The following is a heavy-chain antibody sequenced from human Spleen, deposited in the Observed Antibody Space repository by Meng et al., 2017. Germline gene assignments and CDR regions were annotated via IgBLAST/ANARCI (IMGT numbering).Heavy chain of an antibody. D-gene: IGHD6-19*01. CDR1: GYTYTHYQ. V-gene: IGHV1-18*01. CDR2: IHPSGNA. J-gene: IGHJ4*02. CDR3: VKHSSDWSLDS. Sequence: QVQFVQSGAEVMKPGASVKVSCKASGYTYTHYQMDWVRQAPGQGLEWMGWIHPSGNANYAQKFQGRVTMTTDTSTTTAYMELRSLRSDDSALYYCVKHSSDWSLDSWGQGTLVTVSS.